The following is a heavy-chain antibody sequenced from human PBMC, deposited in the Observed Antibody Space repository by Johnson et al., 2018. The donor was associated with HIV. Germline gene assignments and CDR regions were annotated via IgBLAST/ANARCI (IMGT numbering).Heavy chain of an antibody. CDR2: ISYDGSNK. CDR1: GFTFSSYA. J-gene: IGHJ3*02. Sequence: QVYLVESGGGVVQPGRSLRLSCAASGFTFSSYAMHWVRQAPGKGLEWVAVISYDGSNKYYADSVKGRFTISRDNSKNTLYLQMNSLRAEDTAGYYCAKERRAPRAFDIWGQGTMVTVSS. CDR3: AKERRAPRAFDI. V-gene: IGHV3-30-3*02.